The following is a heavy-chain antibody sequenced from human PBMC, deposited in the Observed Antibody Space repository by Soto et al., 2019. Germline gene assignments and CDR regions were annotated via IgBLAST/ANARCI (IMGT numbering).Heavy chain of an antibody. D-gene: IGHD6-13*01. J-gene: IGHJ4*02. CDR3: FXRSSWLDF. CDR1: GFTFSRFW. CDR2: INEDGSDK. V-gene: IGHV3-7*01. Sequence: EVQLVESGGGLVQPGGSLRLSCAASGFTFSRFWMSWVRQAPGKGLEWVASINEDGSDKYYVDSVDGRFTISRDDSLFLXXXXXXXXXXXXXXXXXXFXRSSWLDFWGRGDLVTVSS.